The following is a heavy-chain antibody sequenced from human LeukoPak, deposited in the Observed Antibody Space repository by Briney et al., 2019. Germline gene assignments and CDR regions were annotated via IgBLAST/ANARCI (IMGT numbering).Heavy chain of an antibody. D-gene: IGHD5-18*01. CDR3: ARGGYSYGYSVGARYYFDY. CDR1: GYTFTSYY. V-gene: IGHV1-46*01. J-gene: IGHJ4*02. CDR2: INPSGDST. Sequence: ASVKVSCKASGYTFTSYYMHWVRQAPGQGLEWMGIINPSGDSTSYAQKFQGRVTMTRDMSTSTVYMELSSLRSEDTAVYYCARGGYSYGYSVGARYYFDYWGQGTLVTVSS.